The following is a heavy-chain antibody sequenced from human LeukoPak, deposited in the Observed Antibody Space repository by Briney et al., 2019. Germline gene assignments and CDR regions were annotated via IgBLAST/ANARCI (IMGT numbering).Heavy chain of an antibody. CDR2: INSDGSST. CDR1: GFTFSSYW. J-gene: IGHJ4*02. Sequence: GGSLRLSCAASGFTFSSYWMHWVRQAPGKGLVWVSRINSDGSSTSYADSVKGRFTISRDNAKNSLYLQMNSLRAEDTAVYYCARDGVVLGRGVDYWGQGTLVTVSS. V-gene: IGHV3-74*01. CDR3: ARDGVVLGRGVDY. D-gene: IGHD3-16*01.